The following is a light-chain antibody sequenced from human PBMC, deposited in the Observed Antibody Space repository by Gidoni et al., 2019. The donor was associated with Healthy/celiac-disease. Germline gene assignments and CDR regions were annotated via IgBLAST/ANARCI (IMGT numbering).Light chain of an antibody. CDR2: AAS. V-gene: IGKV1-39*01. CDR1: QSISSY. J-gene: IGKJ2*01. Sequence: DIQMTQSPSSLSASVGDRVTITRRASQSISSYLNWYQQKPGKAPKLLIYAASSLLSGVPSRFSGSGPGTDFHLTISSRQPENFATYYCQQSYSTPHTFGQGTKLEIK. CDR3: QQSYSTPHT.